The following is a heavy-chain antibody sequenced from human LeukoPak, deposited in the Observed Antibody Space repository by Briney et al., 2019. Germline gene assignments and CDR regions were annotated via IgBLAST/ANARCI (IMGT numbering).Heavy chain of an antibody. Sequence: MPGGSLRLSCAASGFKFSSYSMKWVRQAPGKGLEWVSFISSSSSYIYYADSLKGRFTISRDNSENTLYLQMNSLRAEDTAVYYCATSKYSGSYWGQGTLVTVSS. CDR3: ATSKYSGSY. D-gene: IGHD1-26*01. CDR1: GFKFSSYS. J-gene: IGHJ4*02. CDR2: ISSSSSYI. V-gene: IGHV3-21*04.